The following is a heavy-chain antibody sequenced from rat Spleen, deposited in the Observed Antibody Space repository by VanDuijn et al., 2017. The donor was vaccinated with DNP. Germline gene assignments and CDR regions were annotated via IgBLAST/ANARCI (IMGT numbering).Heavy chain of an antibody. CDR1: GITFSDHN. V-gene: IGHV5-7*01. CDR2: IIYDGSDT. Sequence: EVQLVESGGGLVQPGRSLKLSCAVSGITFSDHNMAWVRQAPKKGLEWVATIIYDGSDTYYSDSVKGRFSISRDNAKSTLYLQVNSLRSEDTATYYCARHHLSTAVDAWGQGASVTVSS. D-gene: IGHD2-6*01. J-gene: IGHJ4*01. CDR3: ARHHLSTAVDA.